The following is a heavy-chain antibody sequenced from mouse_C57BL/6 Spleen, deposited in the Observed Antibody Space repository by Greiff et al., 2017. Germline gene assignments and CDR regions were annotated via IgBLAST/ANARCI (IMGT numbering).Heavy chain of an antibody. J-gene: IGHJ2*01. D-gene: IGHD1-1*01. V-gene: IGHV1-39*01. CDR3: ARSNYYGSSMYYFDY. Sequence: VQLQQSGPELVKPGASVKISCKASGYSFTDYNMNWVKQSHGKSLEWIGVINPNYGTTSYNQKFKGKATLTVDQSSSTAYMQLNSLTSDDSAVYYCARSNYYGSSMYYFDYWGQGTTLTVSS. CDR1: GYSFTDYN. CDR2: INPNYGTT.